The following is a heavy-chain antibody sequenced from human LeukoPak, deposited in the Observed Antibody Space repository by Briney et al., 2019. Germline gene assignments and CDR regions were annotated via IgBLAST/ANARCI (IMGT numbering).Heavy chain of an antibody. V-gene: IGHV3-7*01. CDR3: AELGITMIGGV. Sequence: GGSLRLSCAASGFTFSTYWMSWVRQAPGKGLEWVANIKEDGSERHYVDSVEGRFTISRDNAKNSLYLQMNSLRADDTAGYYCAELGITMIGGVWGKGTTVTISS. CDR1: GFTFSTYW. CDR2: IKEDGSER. J-gene: IGHJ6*04. D-gene: IGHD3-10*02.